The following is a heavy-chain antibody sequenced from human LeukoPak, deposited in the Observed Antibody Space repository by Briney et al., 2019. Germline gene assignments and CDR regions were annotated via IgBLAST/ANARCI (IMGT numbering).Heavy chain of an antibody. CDR3: VRDYFRGDIVATIMDF. J-gene: IGHJ4*02. CDR2: INPNNGGT. D-gene: IGHD5-12*01. Sequence: ASVTVSCKASGYMFTGNYMHWVRQAPGQGLEWMGWINPNNGGTNYAQKFQGRVTMTRGTSISTAYMELSRLTSDDTAVYYCVRDYFRGDIVATIMDFWGQGTLVTVSS. V-gene: IGHV1-2*02. CDR1: GYMFTGNY.